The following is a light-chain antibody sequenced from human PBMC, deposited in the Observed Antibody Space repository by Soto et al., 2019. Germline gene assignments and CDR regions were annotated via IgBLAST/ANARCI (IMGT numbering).Light chain of an antibody. CDR1: QSIVSY. V-gene: IGKV1-39*01. Sequence: DIQMTQSPSSLSASIGDRVTITCRSSQSIVSYLNWYQQKQGKAPKLLIFTASYLQTGVPSRFSGSGSETDFTLTISSLQPEDSATYYCQQSYSLPRTFGHGTTVEIK. CDR2: TAS. J-gene: IGKJ1*01. CDR3: QQSYSLPRT.